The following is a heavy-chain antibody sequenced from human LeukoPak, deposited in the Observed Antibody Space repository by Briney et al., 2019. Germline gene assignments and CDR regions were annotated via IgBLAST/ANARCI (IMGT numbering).Heavy chain of an antibody. CDR1: GYSFTSYW. Sequence: GESLKISCKGSGYSFTSYWITWVRQMPGKGLEWMGRIDPSDSYTHYSPSFQGHVTISADKSINTAYLQWSSLKASDTAMYYCARPGPWISGGGDYWGQGTLVTVSS. J-gene: IGHJ4*02. CDR3: ARPGPWISGGGDY. CDR2: IDPSDSYT. V-gene: IGHV5-10-1*01. D-gene: IGHD5-12*01.